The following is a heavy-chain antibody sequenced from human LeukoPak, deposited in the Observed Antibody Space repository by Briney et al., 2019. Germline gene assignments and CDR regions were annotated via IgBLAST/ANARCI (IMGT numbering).Heavy chain of an antibody. Sequence: GGSLRLSCAASGFTFSDYYMSWLRQAPGKGLEWVSYISSSSSYTNYADSVKGRFTISRDNAKNSLYLQMNSLRAEDTAVYYCARVTSVTRVFDYWGQGTLVTVSS. V-gene: IGHV3-11*05. J-gene: IGHJ4*02. CDR3: ARVTSVTRVFDY. CDR1: GFTFSDYY. CDR2: ISSSSSYT. D-gene: IGHD4-17*01.